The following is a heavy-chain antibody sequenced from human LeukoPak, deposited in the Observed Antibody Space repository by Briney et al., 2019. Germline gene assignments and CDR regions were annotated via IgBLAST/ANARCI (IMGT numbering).Heavy chain of an antibody. CDR2: ISSSGSTI. D-gene: IGHD1-26*01. CDR1: GFTFSDYY. V-gene: IGHV3-11*01. Sequence: GGSLRLSCAASGFTFSDYYMSWIRQAPGKGLEWVSYISSSGSTIYYADSVKGRFTISRDNAKNSLYLQMNSLRAEDTAVYYCARDRALHEELRLLDYWGQGTLVTVSS. J-gene: IGHJ4*02. CDR3: ARDRALHEELRLLDY.